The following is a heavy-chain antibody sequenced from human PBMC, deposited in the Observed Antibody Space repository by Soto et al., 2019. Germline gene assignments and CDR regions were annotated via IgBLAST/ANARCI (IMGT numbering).Heavy chain of an antibody. V-gene: IGHV4-31*03. CDR2: IYYSGST. J-gene: IGHJ6*02. CDR1: GGSISSGGYY. D-gene: IGHD3-10*01. CDR3: ARSPLVRGGIIRHCYGMSV. Sequence: SETLSLTCTVSGGSISSGGYYWSWIRQHPGKGLEWIGCIYYSGSTYYNPSLKSRVTISVDTSQNQFSLRLSSVTAADTAVYYCARSPLVRGGIIRHCYGMSVWSQGTTVIVSS.